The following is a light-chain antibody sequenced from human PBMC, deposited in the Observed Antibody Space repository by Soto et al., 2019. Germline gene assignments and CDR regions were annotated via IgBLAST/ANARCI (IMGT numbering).Light chain of an antibody. CDR1: QIILYSSNSKNY. V-gene: IGKV4-1*01. J-gene: IGKJ1*01. CDR2: WAS. CDR3: HQYYSSPHT. Sequence: IVMTQSPDSLAVSLGERATIKCRSRQIILYSSNSKNYLAWYQQKPGQAPKVLIYWASARESGVPDRFSGSGSGTDFTLTISSLQAEDVAVYYCHQYYSSPHTFGQGTKVDI.